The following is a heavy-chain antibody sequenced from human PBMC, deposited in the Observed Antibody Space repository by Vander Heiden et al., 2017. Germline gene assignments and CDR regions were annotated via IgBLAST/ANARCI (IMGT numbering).Heavy chain of an antibody. V-gene: IGHV3-53*01. CDR3: ARGGQYSSGWTYYFDS. D-gene: IGHD6-19*01. CDR2: IFSGGST. Sequence: EVQLVESGGGLVQPGGSLRLSCAASGSTGSSNYMSWARQAPGKGLEWVSVIFSGGSTYYADSVKGRFAISRDNSKNTLYLQMNSLRAEDTAVYYCARGGQYSSGWTYYFDSWGQGTLVTVSS. J-gene: IGHJ4*02. CDR1: GSTGSSNY.